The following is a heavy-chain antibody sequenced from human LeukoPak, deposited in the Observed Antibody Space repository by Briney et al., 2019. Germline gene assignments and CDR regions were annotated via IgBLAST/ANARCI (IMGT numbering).Heavy chain of an antibody. V-gene: IGHV3-7*01. D-gene: IGHD1-26*01. CDR1: GFTFSSYW. CDR3: ARIPRPGEKENSAIDY. J-gene: IGHJ4*02. Sequence: GGSLRLSCAASGFTFSSYWMSWVRQAPGKGLEWVANIKQDGSEKYYVDSVKGRFTISRDNAKNSLYLQMNSLRAEDTAVYYCARIPRPGEKENSAIDYWGQGTLVTVSS. CDR2: IKQDGSEK.